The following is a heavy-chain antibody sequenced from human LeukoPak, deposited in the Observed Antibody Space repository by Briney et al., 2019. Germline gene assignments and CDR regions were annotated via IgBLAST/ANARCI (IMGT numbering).Heavy chain of an antibody. D-gene: IGHD2-15*01. J-gene: IGHJ5*02. CDR3: ARDAGYCSGGSCFPGAFNWFDP. Sequence: SETLSLTCTVSGGSISSYYWGWIRQPPGKGLEWIGSIYHTGSTYYNPSLKSRVTMSIDTSKNQFSLRLSSATAADTALYYCARDAGYCSGGSCFPGAFNWFDPWGQGTLVIVSS. CDR1: GGSISSYY. CDR2: IYHTGST. V-gene: IGHV4-59*12.